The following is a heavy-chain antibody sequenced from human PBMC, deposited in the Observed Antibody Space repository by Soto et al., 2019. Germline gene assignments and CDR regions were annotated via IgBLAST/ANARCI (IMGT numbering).Heavy chain of an antibody. V-gene: IGHV1-69*02. D-gene: IGHD6-19*01. CDR1: GGTFSSYT. CDR2: IIPILGIA. J-gene: IGHJ3*02. Sequence: ASVKVSCKASGGTFSSYTISWVRQAPGQGLEWMGRIIPILGIANYAQKFQGRVTITADKSTSTAYMELSSLRSEDTAVYYCARKAEWLVGSDAFDIWGQGTMVTVSS. CDR3: ARKAEWLVGSDAFDI.